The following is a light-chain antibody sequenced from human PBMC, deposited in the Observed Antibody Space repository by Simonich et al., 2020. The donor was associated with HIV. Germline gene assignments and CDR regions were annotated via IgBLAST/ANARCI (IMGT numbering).Light chain of an antibody. J-gene: IGLJ2*01. CDR3: CSYAVGVI. CDR2: EGT. Sequence: QSALTQPASVSGSRGHSITISCTGSSSDVGRHNFVSWFQQHPGKAPKLMILEGTKRPSGVSNRFSGSKSGNTASLTISGLQAEDEADYYCCSYAVGVIFGGGTKLTVL. CDR1: SSDVGRHNF. V-gene: IGLV2-23*01.